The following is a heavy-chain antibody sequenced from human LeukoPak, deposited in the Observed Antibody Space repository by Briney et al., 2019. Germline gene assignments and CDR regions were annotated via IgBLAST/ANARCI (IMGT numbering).Heavy chain of an antibody. Sequence: ASVKVSCKASGYTFTGYYMHWVRQAPGQGLEWMGWINPNSGGTNFAQKFQGRVTMTRDSSISTAYMELSRLRSDDTAVYYCARGVDYGDYGPRDAFDIWGQGTMVTVSS. CDR1: GYTFTGYY. D-gene: IGHD4-17*01. CDR2: INPNSGGT. J-gene: IGHJ3*02. CDR3: ARGVDYGDYGPRDAFDI. V-gene: IGHV1-2*02.